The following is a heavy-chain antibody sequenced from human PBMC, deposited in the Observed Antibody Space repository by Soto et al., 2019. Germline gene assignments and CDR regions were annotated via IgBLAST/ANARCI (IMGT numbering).Heavy chain of an antibody. Sequence: EVQLVESGGGLVKPGGSLRLSCAASGFTFSSYSMNGVRQAPGKGLEWVSSISSSSSYIYYAASVKGRVTLSRDNATNSLYLQMTCMRAEDTAVYYCAREYGAYWCQGNLVTVAA. D-gene: IGHD2-8*01. CDR3: AREYGAY. V-gene: IGHV3-21*01. CDR1: GFTFSSYS. J-gene: IGHJ4*02. CDR2: ISSSSSYI.